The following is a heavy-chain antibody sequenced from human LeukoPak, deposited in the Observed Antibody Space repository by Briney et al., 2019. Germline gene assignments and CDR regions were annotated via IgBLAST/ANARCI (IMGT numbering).Heavy chain of an antibody. D-gene: IGHD3-22*01. V-gene: IGHV4-61*02. CDR1: GGSVNRGNYY. CDR2: IYTSGTT. J-gene: IGHJ5*02. Sequence: SETLSLTCTVSGGSVNRGNYYWTWIRQPAGSGLEWIGRIYTSGTTDYNPSLRSRVTISVDTSKNQFSLSLSSVTAADTAVYYCATRMYYYDSSGPWGQGTLVTVSS. CDR3: ATRMYYYDSSGP.